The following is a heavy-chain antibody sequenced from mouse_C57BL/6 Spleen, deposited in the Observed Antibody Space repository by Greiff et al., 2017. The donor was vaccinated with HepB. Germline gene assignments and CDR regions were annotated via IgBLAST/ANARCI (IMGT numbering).Heavy chain of an antibody. CDR2: IRLKSDNYAT. J-gene: IGHJ3*01. Sequence: EVKLVESGGGLVQPGGSMKLSCVASGFTFSNYWMNWVRQSPEKGLEWVAQIRLKSDNYATHYAESVKGRFTISRDDSKSSVYLQMNNLRAEDTGIYYCTDWDAPFAYWGQGTLVTVSA. CDR3: TDWDAPFAY. V-gene: IGHV6-3*01. CDR1: GFTFSNYW. D-gene: IGHD4-1*01.